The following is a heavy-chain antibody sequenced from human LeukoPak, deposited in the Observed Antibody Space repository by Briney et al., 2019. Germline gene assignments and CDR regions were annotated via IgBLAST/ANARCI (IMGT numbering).Heavy chain of an antibody. J-gene: IGHJ5*02. D-gene: IGHD6-6*01. V-gene: IGHV4-30-4*01. CDR2: IYYSGST. Sequence: SQTLSLTCTVSCGSISSGDYYWSWIRQPPGKGLEWIGYIYYSGSTYYNPSLKSRVTISVDTSKNQFSLKLSSVTAAGTAVYYCAREYSSSHSGFDPWGQGTLVTVSS. CDR3: AREYSSSHSGFDP. CDR1: CGSISSGDYY.